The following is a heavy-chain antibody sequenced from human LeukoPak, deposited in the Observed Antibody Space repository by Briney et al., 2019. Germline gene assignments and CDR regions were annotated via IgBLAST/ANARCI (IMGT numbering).Heavy chain of an antibody. V-gene: IGHV4-30-4*01. D-gene: IGHD2-15*01. CDR2: IYHSGST. Sequence: SETLSLTCTVCGGSISTGDYYWRGIRQPPGKGVEWIGYIYHSGSTYYNPSLKSRLTMSVDTAQRQFSLKLTSVTVADTAMYYCARAQCSGGHCYSVAWVGCLDIWGQGTMVTVSS. CDR3: ARAQCSGGHCYSVAWVGCLDI. CDR1: GGSISTGDYY. J-gene: IGHJ3*02.